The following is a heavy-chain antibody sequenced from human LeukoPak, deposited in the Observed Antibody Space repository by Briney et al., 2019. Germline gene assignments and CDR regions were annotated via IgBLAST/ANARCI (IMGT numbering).Heavy chain of an antibody. CDR1: GGSISSGSYY. V-gene: IGHV4-61*02. J-gene: IGHJ6*03. CDR3: ARERLSGYCSSTSCYRYYYMDV. Sequence: PSETLSLTCTVSGGSISSGSYYWSWIRQPAGKGLEWIGRIYTSGSTNYNPSLKSRVTISVDTSKNQFSLKLSSVTAADTAVYYCARERLSGYCSSTSCYRYYYMDVWGNGTTVTISS. CDR2: IYTSGST. D-gene: IGHD2-2*01.